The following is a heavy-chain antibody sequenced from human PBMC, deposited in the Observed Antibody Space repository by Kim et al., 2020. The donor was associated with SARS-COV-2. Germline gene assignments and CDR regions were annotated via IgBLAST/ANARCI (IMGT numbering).Heavy chain of an antibody. D-gene: IGHD3-3*01. CDR3: TTGGITIFGVVTPGYYGMDV. J-gene: IGHJ6*02. CDR2: IKSKTDGGTT. CDR1: GFTFSNAW. Sequence: GGSLRLSCAASGFTFSNAWMSWVRQAPGKGLEWVGRIKSKTDGGTTDYAAPVKGGFTISRDDSKNTLYLQMNSLKTEDTAVYYCTTGGITIFGVVTPGYYGMDVWGQGTTVTVSS. V-gene: IGHV3-15*01.